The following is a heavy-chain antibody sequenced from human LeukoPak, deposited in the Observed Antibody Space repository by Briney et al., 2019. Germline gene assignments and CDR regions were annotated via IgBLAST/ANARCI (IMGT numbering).Heavy chain of an antibody. J-gene: IGHJ5*02. V-gene: IGHV4-39*01. CDR1: GVSISSRKSW. CDR3: ARRIVPGGGIWFEP. D-gene: IGHD3-16*01. CDR2: IYVNGST. Sequence: SETLSLTCTVSGVSISSRKSWWDGIRQSPGKGLEWIGAIYVNGSTDYNSSLKSRVTLFIDTSRNQFSLRLTSVTATDTAVYFGARRIVPGGGIWFEPWGQGTLVTVSS.